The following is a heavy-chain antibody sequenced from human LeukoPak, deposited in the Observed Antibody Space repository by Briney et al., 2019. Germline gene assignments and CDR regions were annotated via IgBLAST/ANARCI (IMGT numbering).Heavy chain of an antibody. CDR3: ARRNFDWLLSVGAFDI. CDR2: ISSSGSTI. D-gene: IGHD3-9*01. J-gene: IGHJ3*02. V-gene: IGHV3-11*01. CDR1: GFTFSDYY. Sequence: GGSLRLSCAASGFTFSDYYMSWIRQAPGKGLEWDSYISSSGSTIYYADSVKGRFTISRDNAKNSLSLQMNSLRAEDTAVYYCARRNFDWLLSVGAFDIWGQGTMVTVSS.